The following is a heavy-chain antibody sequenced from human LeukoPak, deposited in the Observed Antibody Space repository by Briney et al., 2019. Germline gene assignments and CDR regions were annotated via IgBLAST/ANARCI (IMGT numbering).Heavy chain of an antibody. CDR1: GFTFSSYA. CDR2: ISGSGGST. Sequence: GGSLRLSCAASGFTFSSYAMSWVRQAPGKGREWVSAISGSGGSTYYADSVKGRFTISRDNSKNTLYLQMNSLRAEDTAVYYCATDLVEVPGSYGDGDYWGQGTLVTVSS. J-gene: IGHJ4*02. CDR3: ATDLVEVPGSYGDGDY. D-gene: IGHD1-26*01. V-gene: IGHV3-23*01.